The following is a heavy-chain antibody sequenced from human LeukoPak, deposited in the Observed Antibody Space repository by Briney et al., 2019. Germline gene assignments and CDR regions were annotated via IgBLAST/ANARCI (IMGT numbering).Heavy chain of an antibody. CDR1: GGSISNYY. CDR3: ARQIAAAFGPAAFDP. D-gene: IGHD6-13*01. V-gene: IGHV4-4*07. CDR2: IYTSGST. J-gene: IGHJ5*02. Sequence: SETLSLTCTVSGGSISNYYWSWIRQPAGKGLEWIGRIYTSGSTNYNPSLKSRVTMSVDTSKNQFSLKLSSVTAADTAVYYCARQIAAAFGPAAFDPWGQGTLVTVSS.